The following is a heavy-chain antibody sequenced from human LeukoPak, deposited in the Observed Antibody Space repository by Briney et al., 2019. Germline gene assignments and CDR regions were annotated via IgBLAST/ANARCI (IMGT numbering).Heavy chain of an antibody. CDR2: INHSGST. D-gene: IGHD3-10*01. CDR1: GGSFSGYY. CDR3: ARGVRYYGSGSTIGMDV. V-gene: IGHV4-34*01. Sequence: PSETLSLTCAVYGGSFSGYYWSWIRQPPGKGLEWIGEINHSGSTNYNPSLKSRVTISEDTSKNQFSLKLSSVTAADTAVYYCARGVRYYGSGSTIGMDVWGKGTTVTVSS. J-gene: IGHJ6*04.